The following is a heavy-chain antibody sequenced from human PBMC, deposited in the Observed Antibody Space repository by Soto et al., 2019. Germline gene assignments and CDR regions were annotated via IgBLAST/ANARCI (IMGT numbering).Heavy chain of an antibody. CDR1: GFTVSSNY. CDR2: IYSGGST. Sequence: EVQLVESGGGLVQPGGSLRLSCAASGFTVSSNYMSWVRQAPGKGLEWVSVIYSGGSTYYADSVKGRFTISRDNSKNTRYLQTNSLRAEDTAVYYCARDRIPTGMDVWGQGTTVTVSS. V-gene: IGHV3-66*01. CDR3: ARDRIPTGMDV. J-gene: IGHJ6*02.